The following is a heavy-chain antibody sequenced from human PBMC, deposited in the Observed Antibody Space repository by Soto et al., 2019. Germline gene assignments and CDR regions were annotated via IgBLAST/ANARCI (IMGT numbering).Heavy chain of an antibody. J-gene: IGHJ6*03. D-gene: IGHD2-15*01. CDR1: GGSISSSSYY. CDR3: ARHLCSGGSCYSYYYYYMDV. V-gene: IGHV4-39*01. Sequence: PSETLSLTCTVSGGSISSSSYYWGWIRQPPGKGLERIGSIYYSGSTYYNPSLKSRVTISVDTSKNQFSLKLSSVTAADTAVYYCARHLCSGGSCYSYYYYYMDVWGKGTTVTVSS. CDR2: IYYSGST.